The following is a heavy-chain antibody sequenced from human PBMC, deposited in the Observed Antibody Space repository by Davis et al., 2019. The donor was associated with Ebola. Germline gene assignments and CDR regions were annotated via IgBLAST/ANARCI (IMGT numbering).Heavy chain of an antibody. V-gene: IGHV4-34*01. J-gene: IGHJ5*02. Sequence: SETLSLTCAVYGGSFSGYYWSWIRQPPGKGLEWIGEINHSGSTNYNPSLKSRVTISVDTSKNQFSLKLSSVTAADTAVYYCARAIVVVPAAMLVFHNWFDPWGQGTLATVSS. CDR1: GGSFSGYY. CDR2: INHSGST. CDR3: ARAIVVVPAAMLVFHNWFDP. D-gene: IGHD2-2*01.